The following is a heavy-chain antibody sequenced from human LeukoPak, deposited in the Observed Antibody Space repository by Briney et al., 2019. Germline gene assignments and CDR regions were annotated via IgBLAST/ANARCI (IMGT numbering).Heavy chain of an antibody. CDR2: IRSKGYGGTT. CDR1: GFTFGGHA. J-gene: IGHJ4*02. Sequence: GRSLRLSCSASGFTFGGHAMSWVRQAPGKGLEWVGFIRSKGYGGTTEYAASVEGRFSLSRDDSKSFVYLQMSSLKTEDTAVYYCTRVRSGNDFDYWGQGTLVTVSS. CDR3: TRVRSGNDFDY. V-gene: IGHV3-49*04. D-gene: IGHD3-10*01.